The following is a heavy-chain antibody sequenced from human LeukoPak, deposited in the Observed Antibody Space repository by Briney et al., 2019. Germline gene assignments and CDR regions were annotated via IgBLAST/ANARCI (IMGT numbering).Heavy chain of an antibody. CDR2: ISSSGSTI. J-gene: IGHJ4*02. CDR3: ARHPAEVWQHPNYYFDY. CDR1: GFTFSDYY. V-gene: IGHV3-11*01. D-gene: IGHD6-13*01. Sequence: PGGSLRLSCAASGFTFSDYYMSWIRQAPGKGLEWVSYISSSGSTIYYADSVKGRFTISRDNAKNSLYLQMNSLRAEDTAVYYCARHPAEVWQHPNYYFDYWGQGTLVTVSS.